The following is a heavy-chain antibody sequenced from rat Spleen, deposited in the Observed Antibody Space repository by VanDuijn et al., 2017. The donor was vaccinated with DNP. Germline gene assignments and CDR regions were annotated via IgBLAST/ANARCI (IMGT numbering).Heavy chain of an antibody. V-gene: IGHV2S12*01. CDR3: SRGGGAMDA. Sequence: QVRLRESGPGLVQPSHTLSLTCTVSGFSLTSYAVSWVRQPPGKGLEWIAAISSGENTYYKSPLKSRLRVSRDTSKSQVFLKMNSLQTEDTAVYFCSRGGGAMDAWGQGTSVTVSS. CDR2: ISSGENT. CDR1: GFSLTSYA. D-gene: IGHD1-11*01. J-gene: IGHJ4*01.